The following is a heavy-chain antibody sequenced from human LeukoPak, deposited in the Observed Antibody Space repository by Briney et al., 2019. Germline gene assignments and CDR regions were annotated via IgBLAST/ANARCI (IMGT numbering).Heavy chain of an antibody. D-gene: IGHD5-18*01. CDR1: GYTLTGYY. V-gene: IGHV1-2*02. J-gene: IGHJ4*02. CDR2: INPSSGGT. Sequence: ASVKVSCKAFGYTLTGYYIHWVRQAPGQGLEWMGWINPSSGGTHYAQKFQGRVTMTRDTSINTAYMEVTWLRSDDTAVYYCAREKGGRGYQSTVHFDYWGQGILVTVSS. CDR3: AREKGGRGYQSTVHFDY.